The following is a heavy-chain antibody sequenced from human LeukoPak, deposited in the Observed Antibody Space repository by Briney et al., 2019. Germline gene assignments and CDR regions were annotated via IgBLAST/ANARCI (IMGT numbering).Heavy chain of an antibody. CDR3: ARDTGGGDYDYYYYMDV. J-gene: IGHJ6*03. V-gene: IGHV4-39*07. Sequence: SETLSLTCTVSGGSISGSSYYWGWIRQPPGKGLEWIGSIYYSGNTYYNPSLKSRVTISVDTSKNQFSLKLSSVTAADTAVYHCARDTGGGDYDYYYYMDVWGKGTTVTVSS. CDR2: IYYSGNT. CDR1: GGSISGSSYY. D-gene: IGHD4-17*01.